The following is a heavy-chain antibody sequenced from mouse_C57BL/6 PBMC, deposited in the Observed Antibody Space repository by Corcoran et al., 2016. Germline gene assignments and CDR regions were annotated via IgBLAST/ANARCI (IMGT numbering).Heavy chain of an antibody. J-gene: IGHJ1*03. CDR1: GYTFTDYY. CDR3: ARSNTVVDGYFDV. CDR2: INPNNGGT. D-gene: IGHD1-1*01. V-gene: IGHV1-26*01. Sequence: EVQLQQSGPELVKPGASVKISCKASGYTFTDYYMNWLTKSHGKSLEWIGDINPNNGGTSYNQKFKGKATLTVDKSSSTAYMELRSLTSEDSAVYYCARSNTVVDGYFDVLGTGTTVTVSA.